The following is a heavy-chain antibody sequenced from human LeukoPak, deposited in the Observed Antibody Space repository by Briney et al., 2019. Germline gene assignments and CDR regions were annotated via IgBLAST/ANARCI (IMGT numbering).Heavy chain of an antibody. D-gene: IGHD3-22*01. CDR2: ISAYNGNT. CDR3: ARGRYYDSSGYPNAFDI. J-gene: IGHJ3*02. Sequence: ASVKVSCKASGGTFSSYAISWVRQAPGQGLEWMGWISAYNGNTNYAQKLQGRVTMTTDTSTSTAYMELRSLRSDDTAVYYCARGRYYDSSGYPNAFDIWGQGTMVTVSS. CDR1: GGTFSSYA. V-gene: IGHV1-18*01.